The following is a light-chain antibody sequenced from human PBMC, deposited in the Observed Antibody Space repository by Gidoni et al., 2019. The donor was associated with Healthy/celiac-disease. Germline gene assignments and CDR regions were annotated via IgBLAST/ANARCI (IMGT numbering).Light chain of an antibody. J-gene: IGKJ2*01. CDR2: KAS. CDR3: QQYNSYPYT. CDR1: QSISSW. V-gene: IGKV1-5*03. Sequence: DIHFTQSPSTLSASVGDRVTITCRASQSISSWLAWYQQKPGKAPKLLIYKASSLESGVPSRFSGSGSGTEFTLTISSLQPDDFATYYCQQYNSYPYTFGQGTKLEIK.